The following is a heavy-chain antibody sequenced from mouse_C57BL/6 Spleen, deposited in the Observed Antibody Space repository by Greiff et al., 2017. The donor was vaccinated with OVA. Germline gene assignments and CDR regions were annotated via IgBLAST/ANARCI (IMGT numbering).Heavy chain of an antibody. J-gene: IGHJ3*01. V-gene: IGHV1-55*01. CDR1: GYTFTSYW. CDR2: IYPGSGST. Sequence: QVQLQQSGAELVKPGASVKMSCKASGYTFTSYWITWVKQRPGQGLEWIGDIYPGSGSTNYNEKFKSKATLTVDTSSSTAYMQLSSLTSEDSAVYYCARPPYYGSSSLAWFAYWGQGTLVTVSA. CDR3: ARPPYYGSSSLAWFAY. D-gene: IGHD1-1*01.